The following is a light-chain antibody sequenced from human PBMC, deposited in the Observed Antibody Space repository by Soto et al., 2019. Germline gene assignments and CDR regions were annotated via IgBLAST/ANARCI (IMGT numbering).Light chain of an antibody. CDR2: EVS. CDR3: MQSIQLPGK. J-gene: IGKJ1*01. V-gene: IGKV2D-29*01. CDR1: QTLLHSNGYNY. Sequence: DIVMTQSPLSLPVTPGEPASISFMSNQTLLHSNGYNYLDWYLQKPGQPPQLLIYEVSNRFAGVPDRFSGSGSGTDFTLKISRVEAEDVGVYYCMQSIQLPGKFGQGTKVDIK.